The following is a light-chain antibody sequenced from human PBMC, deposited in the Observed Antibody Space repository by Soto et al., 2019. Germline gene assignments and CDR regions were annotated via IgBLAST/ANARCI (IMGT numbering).Light chain of an antibody. Sequence: EVVMTQSPATVSVSPGERATLSCRASQTILSNLAWYQRKPGQAPRLLLYGASNRATGIPARFSGSGSGTDFTLTISGLEPEDFAVYYCQQRGNWPPTFGQGGKADNK. CDR2: GAS. V-gene: IGKV3-11*01. CDR3: QQRGNWPPT. J-gene: IGKJ1*01. CDR1: QTILSN.